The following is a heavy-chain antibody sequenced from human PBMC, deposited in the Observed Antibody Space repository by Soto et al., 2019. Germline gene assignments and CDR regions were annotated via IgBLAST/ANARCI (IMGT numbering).Heavy chain of an antibody. V-gene: IGHV4-34*01. CDR2: INHSGST. CDR1: CGSFSGYY. D-gene: IGHD6-6*01. CDR3: ERTSRFDC. Sequence: QVQLQQWGAGLLKPSETLSLTCAVYCGSFSGYYWSWIRQPPGKGLEWIGEINHSGSTNYNPSLKSRVSITVNTSETQFSLKLSSVPAADTAVYYCERTSRFDCWGQGTLVTVSS. J-gene: IGHJ4*02.